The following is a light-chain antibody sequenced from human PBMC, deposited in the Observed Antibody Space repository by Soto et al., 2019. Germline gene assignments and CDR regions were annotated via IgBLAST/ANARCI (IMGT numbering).Light chain of an antibody. V-gene: IGKV1-39*01. CDR2: AAS. CDR1: QSISSY. CDR3: QQSYSTPST. Sequence: DIPMTQSPSSLSASVGDRVTITCRASQSISSYLNWYQQKPGKAPKLLIHAASSLQSGVPSRFSGSGSGTDFTLTISSLQPEDFATYYCQQSYSTPSTFGPGTKVDIK. J-gene: IGKJ3*01.